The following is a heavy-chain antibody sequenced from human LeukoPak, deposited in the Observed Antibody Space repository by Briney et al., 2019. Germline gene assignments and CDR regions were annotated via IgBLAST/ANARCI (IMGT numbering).Heavy chain of an antibody. Sequence: GGSLTLSCAASGFTFSSYWMSWVRQAPGKGLEWVANIKQDGSDKYYVDSVKGRFTISRDNAKNSLYLQINSLRAEDTAVYYCARAGSQLDSWGQGTLVTVSS. J-gene: IGHJ4*02. CDR3: ARAGSQLDS. CDR2: IKQDGSDK. D-gene: IGHD5-24*01. V-gene: IGHV3-7*01. CDR1: GFTFSSYW.